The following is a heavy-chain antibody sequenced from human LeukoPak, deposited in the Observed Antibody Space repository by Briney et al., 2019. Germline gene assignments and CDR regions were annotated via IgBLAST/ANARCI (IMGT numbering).Heavy chain of an antibody. CDR3: AKDCWQQPPPLYYFDY. CDR1: GFTFSSYA. Sequence: GGSLRLSCAASGFTFSSYAMSWVRQAPGKGLEWVSAISGSGGSTYYADSVKGRFTLSRDNSKNTLYLQMNSLRAEDTAVYYCAKDCWQQPPPLYYFDYWGQGTLVTVSS. V-gene: IGHV3-23*01. J-gene: IGHJ4*02. D-gene: IGHD6-13*01. CDR2: ISGSGGST.